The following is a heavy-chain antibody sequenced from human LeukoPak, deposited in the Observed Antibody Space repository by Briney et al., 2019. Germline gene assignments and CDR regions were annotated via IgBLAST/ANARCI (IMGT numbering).Heavy chain of an antibody. CDR3: AKDRRYCSSTSCYNSGEIYY. V-gene: IGHV3-23*01. Sequence: PGGSLRLSCAASGFTFSNYVVSWVRQAPGKGLEWVSAISVSGGGTYYAESVKGRFTISRDNSKNTLNLQMNSLRADDTAVYYCAKDRRYCSSTSCYNSGEIYYWGQGILVTVSS. CDR1: GFTFSNYV. CDR2: ISVSGGGT. D-gene: IGHD2-2*02. J-gene: IGHJ4*02.